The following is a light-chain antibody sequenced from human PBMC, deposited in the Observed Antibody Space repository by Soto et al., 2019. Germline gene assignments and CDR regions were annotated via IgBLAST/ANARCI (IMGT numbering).Light chain of an antibody. V-gene: IGKV1-33*01. J-gene: IGKJ4*01. CDR1: QDINNY. CDR3: QQYDSLPLT. Sequence: DIQMTQSPSSLSPSVGDRVTITCQASQDINNYLDWYQQKPGKAPRLLIYDASNLETGVPSRFSGSGSGTEFTLTISSLQPEDIATYYCQQYDSLPLTFGGGTKVEIK. CDR2: DAS.